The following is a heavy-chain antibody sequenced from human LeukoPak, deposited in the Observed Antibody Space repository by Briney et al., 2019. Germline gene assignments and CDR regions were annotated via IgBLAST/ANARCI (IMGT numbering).Heavy chain of an antibody. CDR2: IWYDGSNK. Sequence: GGSLRLSCAASGFTFSSYGMHWVRQAPGKGLGWVAVIWYDGSNKYYADSVKGRFTISRDNSKNTLYLQMNSLRAEDTAVYYCAKDAVEMAGAFDIWGQGTMVTVSS. V-gene: IGHV3-33*06. CDR1: GFTFSSYG. D-gene: IGHD5-24*01. CDR3: AKDAVEMAGAFDI. J-gene: IGHJ3*02.